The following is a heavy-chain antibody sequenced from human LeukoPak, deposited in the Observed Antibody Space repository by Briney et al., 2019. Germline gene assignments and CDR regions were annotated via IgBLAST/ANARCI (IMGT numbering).Heavy chain of an antibody. D-gene: IGHD3-10*01. V-gene: IGHV1-8*02. CDR3: ARSPLSSSGIFVLLHSYYYYMDV. Sequence: ASVKVSCKASGYTFTSYDINWVRQATGQGLEWMGWMNPNSGNTGYAQKFQGRVTMTRNTSISTAYMELSSLRSEDTAVYYCARSPLSSSGIFVLLHSYYYYMDVWGKGTTVTISS. CDR1: GYTFTSYD. J-gene: IGHJ6*03. CDR2: MNPNSGNT.